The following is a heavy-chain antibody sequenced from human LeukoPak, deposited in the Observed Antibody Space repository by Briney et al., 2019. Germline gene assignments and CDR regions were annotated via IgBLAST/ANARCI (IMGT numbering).Heavy chain of an antibody. CDR1: GFTFSSYA. D-gene: IGHD6-13*01. V-gene: IGHV3-23*01. Sequence: PGGSLRLSCAASGFTFSSYAMSWVRQAPGKGLEWVSAISGSGGSTYYADSVKGRFAISRDNSKNTLYLQMNSLRAEDTAVYYCAKESGYSSSWCLFDYWGQGTLVTVSS. CDR3: AKESGYSSSWCLFDY. J-gene: IGHJ4*02. CDR2: ISGSGGST.